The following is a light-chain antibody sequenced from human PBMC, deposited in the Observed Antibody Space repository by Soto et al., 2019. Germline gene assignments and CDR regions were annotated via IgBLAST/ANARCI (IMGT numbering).Light chain of an antibody. J-gene: IGKJ4*01. CDR2: WAS. V-gene: IGKV4-1*01. CDR1: QSVLYSSNDKNY. CDR3: QQYFTTPLP. Sequence: DIVMTQSPDFLAVSLGERATINCKSSQSVLYSSNDKNYLTWYQQKPGQPPKLLIYWASTRESGVPDRFSGSGSGTDFTLTINSLQAEDVAVYYCQQYFTTPLPFGGGTKVEI.